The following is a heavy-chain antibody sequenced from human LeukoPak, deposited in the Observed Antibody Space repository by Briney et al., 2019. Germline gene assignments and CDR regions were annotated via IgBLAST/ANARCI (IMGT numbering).Heavy chain of an antibody. Sequence: ASVKVSCKASGYTFTNNYMHWVRQAPGQGLEWMGIINPSGDNTWYAQKFQGRVTLTRDMATSTDYMEVSSLRSEDTAVYYCARDNSLGDSAWWFDPWGQGTLVTVSS. CDR3: ARDNSLGDSAWWFDP. V-gene: IGHV1-46*01. D-gene: IGHD5-12*01. CDR1: GYTFTNNY. J-gene: IGHJ5*02. CDR2: INPSGDNT.